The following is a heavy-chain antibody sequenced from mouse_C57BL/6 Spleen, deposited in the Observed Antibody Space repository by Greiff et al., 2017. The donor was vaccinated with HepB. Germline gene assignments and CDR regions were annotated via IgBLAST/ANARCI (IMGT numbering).Heavy chain of an antibody. CDR3: ARDSTINYAMDY. D-gene: IGHD2-1*01. Sequence: DVKLVESGGGLVKPGGSLKLSCAASGFTFSSYAMSWVRQTPEKRLEWVATISDGGSYTYYTDNVKGRFTISRDNAKNNLYLQMSHLKSEDTAMYYCARDSTINYAMDYWGQGTSVTVSS. CDR2: ISDGGSYT. J-gene: IGHJ4*01. CDR1: GFTFSSYA. V-gene: IGHV5-4*01.